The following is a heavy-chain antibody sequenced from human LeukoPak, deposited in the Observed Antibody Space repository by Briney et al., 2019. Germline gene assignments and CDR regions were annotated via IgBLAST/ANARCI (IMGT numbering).Heavy chain of an antibody. J-gene: IGHJ4*02. CDR3: ARDGEMATIYFDY. CDR1: GYTFTSYG. CDR2: IIPIVGIA. Sequence: GASVTVSCKASGYTFTSYGISWVRQAPGQGLEWMGTIIPIVGIANYAQKFQGRVTITADKSTSTAYMELSSLRSEDTAVYYCARDGEMATIYFDYWGQGTLVTVSS. V-gene: IGHV1-69*04. D-gene: IGHD5-24*01.